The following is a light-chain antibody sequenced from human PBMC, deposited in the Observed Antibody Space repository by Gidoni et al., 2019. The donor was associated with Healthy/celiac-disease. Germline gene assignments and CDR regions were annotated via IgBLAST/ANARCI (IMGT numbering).Light chain of an antibody. CDR3: SSYTSSSLYV. CDR2: DVS. J-gene: IGLJ1*01. Sequence: QSALPQPASVSGSPGQSINISCTGTSSDVGGYNYVSWYQQHPGKAPKLMIYDVSNRPSGVSNRFSGSKSGNTASLTISGLQAEDEADYYCSSYTSSSLYVFGTGTKVTVL. CDR1: SSDVGGYNY. V-gene: IGLV2-14*01.